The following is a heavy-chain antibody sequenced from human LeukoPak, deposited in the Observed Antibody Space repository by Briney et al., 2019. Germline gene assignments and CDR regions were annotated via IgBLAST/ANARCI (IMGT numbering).Heavy chain of an antibody. Sequence: GGSLRLSCAASGFIFANTWMAWVRQAPGKGLEWVANIKQDGSTGHYVDSVKGSFTISRDNAKKSLYLQMNSLRAEDTAVYYCARDQPGSLDYWGQGTLVTVSS. CDR2: IKQDGSTG. J-gene: IGHJ4*02. CDR1: GFIFANTW. D-gene: IGHD1-26*01. CDR3: ARDQPGSLDY. V-gene: IGHV3-7*01.